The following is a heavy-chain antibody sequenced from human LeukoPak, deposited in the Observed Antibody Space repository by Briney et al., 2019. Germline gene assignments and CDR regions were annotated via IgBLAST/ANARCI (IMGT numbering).Heavy chain of an antibody. V-gene: IGHV1-2*02. CDR3: GTLLSNGPFDY. Sequence: AXVKVSCKASGYTFTGYYMHWVRQAPGQGLEWMGWIYPNSGATKYARKFQGRVTMTRDTSISTAYMELSGLRSDDTAVYYCGTLLSNGPFDYWGQGSLVTVSS. J-gene: IGHJ4*02. CDR2: IYPNSGAT. CDR1: GYTFTGYY.